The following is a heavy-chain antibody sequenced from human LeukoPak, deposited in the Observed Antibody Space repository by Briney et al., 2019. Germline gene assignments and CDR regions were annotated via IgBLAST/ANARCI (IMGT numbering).Heavy chain of an antibody. CDR3: ARDMTTVTTGDY. J-gene: IGHJ4*02. CDR2: IYSSGGT. CDR1: GLTVSSNY. V-gene: IGHV3-66*01. Sequence: PGGSLRLSCAASGLTVSSNYMSWVRQAPGKGLEWVTVIYSSGGTYYADSVKGRFTISRDNSKNTLYLQMNRLRAEDTAVYYCARDMTTVTTGDYWGQGTLVTVSS. D-gene: IGHD4-17*01.